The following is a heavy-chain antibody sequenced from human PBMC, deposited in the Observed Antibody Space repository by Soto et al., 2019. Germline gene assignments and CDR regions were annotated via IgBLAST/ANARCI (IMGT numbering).Heavy chain of an antibody. CDR3: AHRAYFDSGKQFDY. CDR1: GFSLSTSGVG. D-gene: IGHD3-10*01. CDR2: IYWDDEK. J-gene: IGHJ4*02. V-gene: IGHV2-5*02. Sequence: SGPTLVNPTQTLTLTCTFSGFSLSTSGVGVGWIRQPPGKALEWLAIIYWDDEKRYSPSLKTRLTVTKDTSKSQVVLTMTNVDPVDTATYYCAHRAYFDSGKQFDYWGQGTLVTVSS.